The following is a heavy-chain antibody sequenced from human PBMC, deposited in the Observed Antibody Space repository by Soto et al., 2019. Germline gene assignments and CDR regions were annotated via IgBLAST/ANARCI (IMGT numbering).Heavy chain of an antibody. V-gene: IGHV5-10-1*01. Sequence: PGESLKISCKGSGYSFTSYWISWVRQMPGKGLEWMGRIDPSDSYTNYSPSFQGHVTISADKSISTAYLQWRSLKAPDTAMYYCARVQRAVAGYGMDDWGQGTTVTVSS. CDR2: IDPSDSYT. CDR3: ARVQRAVAGYGMDD. D-gene: IGHD6-19*01. CDR1: GYSFTSYW. J-gene: IGHJ6*02.